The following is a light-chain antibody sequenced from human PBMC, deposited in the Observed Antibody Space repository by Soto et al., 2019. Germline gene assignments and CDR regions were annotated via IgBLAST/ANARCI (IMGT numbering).Light chain of an antibody. CDR1: QRIDTW. J-gene: IGKJ1*01. CDR2: KAT. V-gene: IGKV1-5*03. Sequence: DIPMTQSPSILSASVGDRVTITCRASQRIDTWLAWYQQKPGTAPKLLIYKATTLQSGVPSRFSGSGSGTEFTLAISSLEPDDFATYYCQQYETFSPWTFGQGTKVEVK. CDR3: QQYETFSPWT.